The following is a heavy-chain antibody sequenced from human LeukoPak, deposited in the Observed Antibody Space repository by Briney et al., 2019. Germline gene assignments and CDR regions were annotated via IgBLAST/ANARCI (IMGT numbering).Heavy chain of an antibody. CDR2: ISYDGSNK. CDR1: GFTFSSYA. CDR3: ARDWRRYYDFWSGQGIFDY. Sequence: SGGSLRLSRAASGFTFSSYAMHWVRQAPGKGLEWVAVISYDGSNKYYADSVKGRFTISRDNSKNTLYLQMNSLRAEDTAVYYCARDWRRYYDFWSGQGIFDYWGQGTLVTVSS. D-gene: IGHD3-3*01. J-gene: IGHJ4*02. V-gene: IGHV3-30-3*01.